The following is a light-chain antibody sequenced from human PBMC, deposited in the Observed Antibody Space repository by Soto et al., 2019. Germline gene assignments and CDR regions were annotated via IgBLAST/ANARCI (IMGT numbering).Light chain of an antibody. V-gene: IGKV1-39*01. CDR2: AAS. CDR3: KHGYSTPLT. J-gene: IGKJ4*02. Sequence: DIQMTQSPSSLSASVGDRVTITCRASQSISTYLHWYQQKPGKAPNLLIYAASTLQSGVPSRFSGSGSGTDFTLTISNLQPEDFATYFCKHGYSTPLTFGGGTKVDIK. CDR1: QSISTY.